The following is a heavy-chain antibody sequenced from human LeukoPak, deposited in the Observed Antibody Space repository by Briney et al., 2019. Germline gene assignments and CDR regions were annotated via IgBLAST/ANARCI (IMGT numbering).Heavy chain of an antibody. J-gene: IGHJ4*02. D-gene: IGHD3-22*01. CDR2: ISSSGSTI. CDR1: GFTFSSYE. V-gene: IGHV3-48*03. CDR3: ASLYDSSGYYPNYFDY. Sequence: GGSLRLSRAASGFTFSSYEMNWVRQAPGKGLEWVSYISSSGSTIYYADSVEGRFTISRDNAKNSLYLQMNSLRAEDTAVYYCASLYDSSGYYPNYFDYWGQGTLVTVSS.